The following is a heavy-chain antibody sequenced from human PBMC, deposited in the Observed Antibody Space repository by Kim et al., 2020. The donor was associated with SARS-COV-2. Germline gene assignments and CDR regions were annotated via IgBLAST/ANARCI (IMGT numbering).Heavy chain of an antibody. CDR2: IYTSGST. CDR1: GGSISSYY. J-gene: IGHJ4*02. CDR3: ATAAPTIAAAGTVIDY. V-gene: IGHV4-4*07. Sequence: SETLSLTCTVSGGSISSYYWSWIRQPAGKGLEWIGRIYTSGSTNYNPSLKSRVTMSVDTSKNQFSLKLSSVTAADTAVYYCATAAPTIAAAGTVIDYWGQGTLVTVSS. D-gene: IGHD6-13*01.